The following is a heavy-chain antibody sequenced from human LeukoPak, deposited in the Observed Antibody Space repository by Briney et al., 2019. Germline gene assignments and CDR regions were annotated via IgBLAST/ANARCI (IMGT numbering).Heavy chain of an antibody. V-gene: IGHV4-61*02. CDR3: ATEPLYCSSTSCHFDY. CDR2: IYTSGST. Sequence: SQTLSLTCTVSGGSISSGSYYWSWIRQPAGKGLEWIGRIYTSGSTNYNPSLKSRVTISVDTSKNQFSLKLSSVTAADTAVYYCATEPLYCSSTSCHFDYWGQGTLVTVSS. J-gene: IGHJ4*02. CDR1: GGSISSGSYY. D-gene: IGHD2-2*01.